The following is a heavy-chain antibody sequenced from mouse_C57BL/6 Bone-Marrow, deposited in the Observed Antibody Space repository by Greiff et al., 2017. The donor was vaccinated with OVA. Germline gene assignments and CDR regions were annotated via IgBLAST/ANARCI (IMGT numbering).Heavy chain of an antibody. CDR1: GYTFTSYW. V-gene: IGHV1-69*01. CDR3: AREVYDGYYGGFAY. CDR2: IDPSDSYT. D-gene: IGHD2-3*01. Sequence: VQLQQPGAELVMPGASVKLSCKASGYTFTSYWMHWVKQRPGQGLEWIGEIDPSDSYTNYNQKFKGKSTLTVDKSSSTAYMQLSSLTSEDSAVYYCAREVYDGYYGGFAYWGQGTLVTVSA. J-gene: IGHJ3*01.